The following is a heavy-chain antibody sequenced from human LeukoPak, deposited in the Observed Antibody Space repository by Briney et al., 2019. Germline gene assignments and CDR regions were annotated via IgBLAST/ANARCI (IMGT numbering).Heavy chain of an antibody. V-gene: IGHV4-39*07. J-gene: IGHJ4*02. D-gene: IGHD3-10*01. CDR1: GGSISSSSYY. CDR3: ARESRVNYYGSGSYSY. CDR2: INHSGST. Sequence: SETLSLTCTVSGGSISSSSYYWSWIRQPPGKGLEWIGEINHSGSTNYNPSLKSRVTISVDTSKNQFSLKLSSVTAADTAVYYCARESRVNYYGSGSYSYWGQGTLVTVSS.